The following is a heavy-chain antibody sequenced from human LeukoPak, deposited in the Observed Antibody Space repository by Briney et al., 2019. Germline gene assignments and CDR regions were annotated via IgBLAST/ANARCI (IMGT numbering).Heavy chain of an antibody. V-gene: IGHV3-64*01. CDR2: ISSNGGST. CDR1: GFTFGSDA. J-gene: IGHJ5*02. CDR3: AREDPSMVNWFDP. Sequence: PGGSLRLSCAASGFTFGSDAMHWVRQAPGKGLEYVSAISSNGGSTYYANSVKGRFTISRDNSKNTLYLQMGSLRAEDMAVYYCAREDPSMVNWFDPWGQGTLVTVSS. D-gene: IGHD2/OR15-2a*01.